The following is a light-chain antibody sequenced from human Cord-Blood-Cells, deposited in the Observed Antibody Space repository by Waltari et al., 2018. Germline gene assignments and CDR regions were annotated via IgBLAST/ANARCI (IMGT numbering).Light chain of an antibody. Sequence: DIVMTQSPDSLAVSLGERATINCKSSQSVLYSYKNKKYLAWYQQKPGQPPKLLIYWASTRESGVPDRFSGSGSGTDFTLTISSLQAEDVAVYYCQQYYSTPYTFGQGTKLEIK. CDR2: WAS. CDR1: QSVLYSYKNKKY. CDR3: QQYYSTPYT. V-gene: IGKV4-1*01. J-gene: IGKJ2*01.